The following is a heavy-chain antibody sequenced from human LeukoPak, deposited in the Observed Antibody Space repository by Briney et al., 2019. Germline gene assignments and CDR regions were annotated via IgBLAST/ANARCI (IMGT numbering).Heavy chain of an antibody. CDR2: ISYDGSNK. V-gene: IGHV3-30*04. CDR1: GFTFSSYA. D-gene: IGHD3-22*01. Sequence: PGRSLRLSCAASGFTFSSYAMHWVRQAPGKGLEWVAVISYDGSNKYYADSVKGRFTISRDNSKNTLYLQTNSLRAEDTAVYYCAKVMLFRPYYYDSSGSDFDYWGQGTLVTVSS. CDR3: AKVMLFRPYYYDSSGSDFDY. J-gene: IGHJ4*02.